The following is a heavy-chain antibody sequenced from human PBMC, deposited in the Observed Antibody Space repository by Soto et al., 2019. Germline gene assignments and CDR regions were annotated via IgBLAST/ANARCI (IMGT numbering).Heavy chain of an antibody. D-gene: IGHD3-22*01. CDR2: ISYDGSNK. V-gene: IGHV3-30*18. J-gene: IGHJ6*02. CDR1: GFTFSSYG. CDR3: AKDLLRVVTQFFYYYYGMDV. Sequence: QVQLVESGGGVVQPGRSLRLSCAASGFTFSSYGMHWVRQAPGKGLEWVAVISYDGSNKYYADSVKGRFTISRDNSKNTLYLQMNSLRAEDTAVYYCAKDLLRVVTQFFYYYYGMDVWGQGTTVTVSS.